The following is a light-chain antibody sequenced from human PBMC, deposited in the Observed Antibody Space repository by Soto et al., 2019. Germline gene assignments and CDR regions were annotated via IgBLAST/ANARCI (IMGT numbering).Light chain of an antibody. Sequence: AIQMTQSPSSLSASVGDRVTIPCRASQGIRNDLGWYQQKPGKAPKLLIFAASTLQSGVPSRFSGSASGTDFTLTISSLQPEDSATYYCLQDINYPWTFGQGTKVDIK. CDR1: QGIRND. CDR3: LQDINYPWT. V-gene: IGKV1-6*01. J-gene: IGKJ1*01. CDR2: AAS.